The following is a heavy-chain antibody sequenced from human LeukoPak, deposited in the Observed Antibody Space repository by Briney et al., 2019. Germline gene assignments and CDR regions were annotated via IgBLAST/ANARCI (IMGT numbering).Heavy chain of an antibody. J-gene: IGHJ6*03. CDR3: ARGSYYSDSSGYSYYSSYYMDV. D-gene: IGHD3-22*01. CDR1: DYSISTAYY. V-gene: IGHV4-38-2*02. Sequence: SETLSLTCTVSDYSISTAYYWGWIRQPPGKGLEWIGSIYHSGITHYKPSLKSRVTISVDASKNQFSLRLGSVTAADTAVYYCARGSYYSDSSGYSYYSSYYMDVWGKGTTVTVSS. CDR2: IYHSGIT.